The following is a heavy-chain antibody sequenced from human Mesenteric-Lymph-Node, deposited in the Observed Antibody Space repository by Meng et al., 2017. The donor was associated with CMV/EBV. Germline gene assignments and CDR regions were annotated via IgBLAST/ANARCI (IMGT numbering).Heavy chain of an antibody. CDR1: GFTFSSYA. CDR2: ISYDGSNK. CDR3: AKDFSTYCSGGNCYGGFDF. V-gene: IGHV3-30-3*01. D-gene: IGHD2-15*01. Sequence: GESLKISCAASGFTFSSYAMHWVRQAPGKGLEWVAVISYDGSNKYYADSVKGRFTISRDNSKNTLYLQMNSLRAEDTALYYCAKDFSTYCSGGNCYGGFDFWGQGTLVTVSS. J-gene: IGHJ4*02.